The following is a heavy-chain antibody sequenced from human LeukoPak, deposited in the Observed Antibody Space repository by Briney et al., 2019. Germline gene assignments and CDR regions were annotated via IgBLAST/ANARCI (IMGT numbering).Heavy chain of an antibody. V-gene: IGHV4-4*07. D-gene: IGHD6-13*01. Sequence: SETLSPTCTVSGGSISSYYWSWIRQPAGKGLEWIGRIYTSGSTNYNPSLKSRVTMSVDTSKNQFSLKLSSVTAADTAVYYCARDKKRGIAAAGTFDYWGQGTLVTVSS. J-gene: IGHJ4*02. CDR1: GGSISSYY. CDR2: IYTSGST. CDR3: ARDKKRGIAAAGTFDY.